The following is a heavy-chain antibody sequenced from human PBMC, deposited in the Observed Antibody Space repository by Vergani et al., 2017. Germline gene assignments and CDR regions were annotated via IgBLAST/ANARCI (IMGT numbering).Heavy chain of an antibody. J-gene: IGHJ2*01. V-gene: IGHV1-69*01. Sequence: QVQLVQSGAEVKKPGSSVKVSCKASGGTFSSYAISWVRQAPGQGLEWMGGIIPIFGTANYAQKFQGRVTITADESTSTAYMELSSLRSEDTAVYYCATDSTYYYGSGSQYWYFDLWGRGTLVTVSS. D-gene: IGHD3-10*01. CDR3: ATDSTYYYGSGSQYWYFDL. CDR2: IIPIFGTA. CDR1: GGTFSSYA.